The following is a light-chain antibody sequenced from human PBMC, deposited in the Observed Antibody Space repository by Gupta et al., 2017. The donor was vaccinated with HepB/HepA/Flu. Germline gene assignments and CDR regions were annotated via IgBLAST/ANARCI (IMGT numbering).Light chain of an antibody. Sequence: QSALTQPASVSGSPGQSITISCTGTSSDIGTYDLVSWYQQHPGKAPKLMIYEINKRPSGVSDRFSCSNSGNTASLTISGLQAEDDADYYCSSYTGSDTFVFFGGGTRLTVL. CDR1: SSDIGTYDL. CDR3: SSYTGSDTFVF. J-gene: IGLJ2*01. CDR2: EIN. V-gene: IGLV2-23*02.